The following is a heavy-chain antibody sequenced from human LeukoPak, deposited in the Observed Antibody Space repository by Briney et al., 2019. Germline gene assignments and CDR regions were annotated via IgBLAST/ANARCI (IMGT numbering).Heavy chain of an antibody. Sequence: PGRSLRLSCAASGFTFSSYGMHWVRQAPGKGLEWVAVIWYDGSNKYYADSVKGRFTISRDNCKNTLYLQMNSLRAEDTAVYYCARRYCSGGSCYSFRGDWFDPWGQGTLVTVSS. D-gene: IGHD2-15*01. CDR3: ARRYCSGGSCYSFRGDWFDP. V-gene: IGHV3-33*01. CDR1: GFTFSSYG. J-gene: IGHJ5*02. CDR2: IWYDGSNK.